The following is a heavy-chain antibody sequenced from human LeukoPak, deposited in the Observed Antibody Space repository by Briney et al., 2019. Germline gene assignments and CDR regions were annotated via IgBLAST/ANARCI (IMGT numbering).Heavy chain of an antibody. CDR1: GYSFTSYW. Sequence: GESLKISCKGSGYSFTSYWIGWVRQMPGKGLEWMGIIYPGDSDTRYSPSFQGQVTISADKSIGTAYLQWNSLKASDTAMYYCARPSLPGYSSVPRDYFDYWGQGTLVTVSS. J-gene: IGHJ4*02. CDR3: ARPSLPGYSSVPRDYFDY. CDR2: IYPGDSDT. D-gene: IGHD6-19*01. V-gene: IGHV5-51*01.